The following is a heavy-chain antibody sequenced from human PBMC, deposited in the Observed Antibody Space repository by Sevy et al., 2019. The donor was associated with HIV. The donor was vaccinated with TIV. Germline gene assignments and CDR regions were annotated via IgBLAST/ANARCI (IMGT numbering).Heavy chain of an antibody. J-gene: IGHJ6*02. V-gene: IGHV1-69*13. CDR1: GGTFSRHA. Sequence: ASVKVSCKASGGTFSRHAIRWVRQAPGQGLEWMGGIIPIFGRVNYAQRFLGRVTITASESTSTVYMEMSSLRSDDTAVYYCAKGRDDIVAVPAVRLYYQNGMDVWGQGTTVTVSS. D-gene: IGHD2-2*01. CDR3: AKGRDDIVAVPAVRLYYQNGMDV. CDR2: IIPIFGRV.